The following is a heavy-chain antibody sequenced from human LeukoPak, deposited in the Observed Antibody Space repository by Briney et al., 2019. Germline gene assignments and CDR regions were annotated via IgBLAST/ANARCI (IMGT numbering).Heavy chain of an antibody. Sequence: SETLSLTCTVSGGSIIGRWWSWVRQPPGKGLEWIGDIFYNGAINDNSPLKGRLTMSLDTSKNQFSLKLSSVTAADTAMDYCARRNTADASIDFWGQGTLVIASS. V-gene: IGHV4-59*08. D-gene: IGHD2/OR15-2a*01. J-gene: IGHJ4*02. CDR2: IFYNGAI. CDR1: GGSIIGRW. CDR3: ARRNTADASIDF.